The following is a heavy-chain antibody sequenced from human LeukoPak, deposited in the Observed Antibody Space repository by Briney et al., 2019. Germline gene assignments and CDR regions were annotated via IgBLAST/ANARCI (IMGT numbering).Heavy chain of an antibody. D-gene: IGHD6-13*01. CDR3: AGGRSSSSWYGGGGWFDP. CDR2: INHSGST. J-gene: IGHJ5*02. CDR1: GGSFSGYY. V-gene: IGHV4-34*01. Sequence: SETLSLTCAVYGGSFSGYYWSWIRQPPGKGLEWIGEINHSGSTNYNPSLKSRVTISVDTSKNQFSLKLSSVTAADTAVYYCAGGRSSSSWYGGGGWFDPWGQGTLVTVSP.